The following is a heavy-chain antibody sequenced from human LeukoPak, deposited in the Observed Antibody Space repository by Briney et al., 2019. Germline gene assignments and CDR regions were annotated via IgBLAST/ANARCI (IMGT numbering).Heavy chain of an antibody. CDR2: IQYDGTKK. V-gene: IGHV3-30*02. Sequence: GGSLRLSCAASGFTFSTYGMHWVRQAPGKGLEWVAFIQYDGTKKYYADSVQDRFSISRDNSKNTLYLQMNSLRAEDTAVYYCAKDFETVAGGVIRAFDYWGQGTLVTVSS. D-gene: IGHD6-19*01. CDR3: AKDFETVAGGVIRAFDY. J-gene: IGHJ4*02. CDR1: GFTFSTYG.